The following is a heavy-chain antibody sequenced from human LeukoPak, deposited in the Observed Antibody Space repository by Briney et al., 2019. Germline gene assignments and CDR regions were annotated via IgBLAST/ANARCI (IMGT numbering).Heavy chain of an antibody. CDR1: GFTFSSYG. J-gene: IGHJ4*02. V-gene: IGHV3-33*01. Sequence: QPWGVLILSCAASGFTFSSYGMHWVRQAPGKGLEWVAVIWYDGSNKYYADSVKGRFTISRDNSKNTLYLQMNSLRAEDTAVYYCARDVSYSSSWYVYWGQGTLVTVSS. CDR3: ARDVSYSSSWYVY. CDR2: IWYDGSNK. D-gene: IGHD6-13*01.